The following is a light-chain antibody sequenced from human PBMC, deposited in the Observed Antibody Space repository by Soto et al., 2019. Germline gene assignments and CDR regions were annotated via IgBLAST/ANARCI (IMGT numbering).Light chain of an antibody. CDR3: QQYGSSPRT. J-gene: IGKJ1*01. CDR1: QSVSSSY. V-gene: IGKV3-20*01. CDR2: GAS. Sequence: EIVLTQSPGTLSLSPGERATLSCRASQSVSSSYLAWYQQKPGQAPRLLIYGASSRANGIPDRFSGSGSGTDFTLTISRLEPEDFEVYYCQQYGSSPRTLGQGTNVEIK.